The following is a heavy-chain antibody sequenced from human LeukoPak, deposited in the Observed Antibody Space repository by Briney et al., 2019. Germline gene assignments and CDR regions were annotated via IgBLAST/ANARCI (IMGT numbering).Heavy chain of an antibody. Sequence: SETLSLTCTVSGVSISNTDYYWSWIRQPPGKGLEWIGEINHSGSTNYNPSLKSRVTISVDTSKNQFSLKLSSVTAADTAMYYCARELPPYYFDYWGQGTLVTVSS. V-gene: IGHV4-39*07. CDR1: GVSISNTDYY. CDR3: ARELPPYYFDY. CDR2: INHSGST. J-gene: IGHJ4*02.